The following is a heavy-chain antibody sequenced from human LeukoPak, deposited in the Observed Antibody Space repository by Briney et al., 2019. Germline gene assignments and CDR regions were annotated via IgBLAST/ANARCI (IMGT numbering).Heavy chain of an antibody. CDR3: ARALWPSGMAY. D-gene: IGHD2-8*01. Sequence: KVXCXXSXYTFTXYXMHWVRQAPGQGLEWMGIVNPSGGSTSYAQKFQGRVTMTRDTSTSTVYMELSSLRAEDTAVYYCARALWPSGMAYWGQGTLVTVSS. V-gene: IGHV1-46*01. CDR2: VNPSGGST. CDR1: XYTFTXYX. J-gene: IGHJ4*02.